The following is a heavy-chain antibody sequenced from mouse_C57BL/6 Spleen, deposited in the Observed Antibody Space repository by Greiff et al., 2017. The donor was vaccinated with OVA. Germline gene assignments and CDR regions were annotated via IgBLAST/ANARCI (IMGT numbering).Heavy chain of an antibody. CDR1: GYTFTSYW. CDR2: IDPSDSYT. V-gene: IGHV1-69*01. CDR3: ARKDYYGSRGFAY. Sequence: QVQLQQPGAELVMPGASVKLSCKASGYTFTSYWMHWVKQRPGQGLEWIGEIDPSDSYTNYNQKFKGKSTLTVDKSSSTAYMQLSSLTSEDSAVYYCARKDYYGSRGFAYWGQGTLVTVS. J-gene: IGHJ3*01. D-gene: IGHD1-1*01.